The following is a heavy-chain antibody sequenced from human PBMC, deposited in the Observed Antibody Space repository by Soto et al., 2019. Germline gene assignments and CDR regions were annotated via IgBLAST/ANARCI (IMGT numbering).Heavy chain of an antibody. Sequence: ASVKVSCKASGGTFSSYAISWVRQAPGQGLEWMGGIIPIFGTANYAQKFQRRVTITADESTSTAYMELSSLRSEDTAVYYCARRSRASDYYYYGMDVWGQGTTVTVYS. CDR2: IIPIFGTA. V-gene: IGHV1-69*13. J-gene: IGHJ6*02. CDR3: ARRSRASDYYYYGMDV. CDR1: GGTFSSYA.